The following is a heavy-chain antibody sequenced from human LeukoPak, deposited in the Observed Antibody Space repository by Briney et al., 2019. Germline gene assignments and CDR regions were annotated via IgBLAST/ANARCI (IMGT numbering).Heavy chain of an antibody. D-gene: IGHD3-22*01. Sequence: GGSLRLSCAASGFTFSSYEMNWVRQAPGKGLEWVSYISGSGSTIYYADSVKGRFTISRDNAKNSLYLQMNSLRAEDTAVYYCARDLGYYDRTSYWGQGTLVTVSS. CDR3: ARDLGYYDRTSY. J-gene: IGHJ4*02. CDR2: ISGSGSTI. V-gene: IGHV3-48*03. CDR1: GFTFSSYE.